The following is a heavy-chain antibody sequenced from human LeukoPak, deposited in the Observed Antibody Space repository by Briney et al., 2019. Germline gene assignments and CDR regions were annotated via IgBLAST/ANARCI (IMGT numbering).Heavy chain of an antibody. CDR1: GFTFSSYE. J-gene: IGHJ6*02. D-gene: IGHD6-19*01. V-gene: IGHV3-48*03. Sequence: GGLRLSGAASGFTFSSYEMNWVRQAPGKGLEWVSYISSSGSTIYYADSVKGRFTISRDNAKNSLYLQMNSLRAEDTAVYYCARVSSGWYLYYYYGMDVWGQGTTVTVSS. CDR2: ISSSGSTI. CDR3: ARVSSGWYLYYYYGMDV.